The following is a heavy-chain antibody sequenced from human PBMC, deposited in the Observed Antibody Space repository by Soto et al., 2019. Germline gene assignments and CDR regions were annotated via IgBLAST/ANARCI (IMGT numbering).Heavy chain of an antibody. CDR2: ISYNGSIK. CDR1: GFTFSSYG. J-gene: IGHJ3*02. Sequence: GGSLRLSCAASGFTFSSYGMHWVRQAPGKGLEWVAVISYNGSIKYYADSVKGRFTISRDNSKNTLYLQMNSLRAEDTAVYYCAKDEAVGGKSDAFDIWGQGTMVTVSS. D-gene: IGHD6-19*01. V-gene: IGHV3-30*18. CDR3: AKDEAVGGKSDAFDI.